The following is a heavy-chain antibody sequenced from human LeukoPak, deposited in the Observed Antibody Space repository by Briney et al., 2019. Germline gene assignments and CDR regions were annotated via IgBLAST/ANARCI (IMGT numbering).Heavy chain of an antibody. CDR2: INPNRGST. Sequence: GASVKVSCKASGYTFTGYYMHWVRQAPGQGLEWMGWINPNRGSTSYAQKSQGRVTMTRDMSTSTVYMELSSLRSEDTAIYYCATGSHVRVYDSSAYYGHYWGQGTLVTVSS. J-gene: IGHJ4*02. D-gene: IGHD3-22*01. V-gene: IGHV1-46*01. CDR1: GYTFTGYY. CDR3: ATGSHVRVYDSSAYYGHY.